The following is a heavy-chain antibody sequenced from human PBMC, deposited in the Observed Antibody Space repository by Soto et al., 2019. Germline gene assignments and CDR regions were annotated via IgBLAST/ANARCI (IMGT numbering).Heavy chain of an antibody. V-gene: IGHV3-23*01. J-gene: IGHJ4*02. CDR2: ISGSGGST. CDR1: VFTFSSYA. D-gene: IGHD5-18*01. Sequence: WWSLRLSCSASVFTFSSYAMSWFRQAPGKGLEWASAISGSGGSTYYADSVKGRFTISRDNSKNTLYLQMNSLRAEDTAVYYCANGGYSYGYGAEYYFDYWGQGTLVTVSS. CDR3: ANGGYSYGYGAEYYFDY.